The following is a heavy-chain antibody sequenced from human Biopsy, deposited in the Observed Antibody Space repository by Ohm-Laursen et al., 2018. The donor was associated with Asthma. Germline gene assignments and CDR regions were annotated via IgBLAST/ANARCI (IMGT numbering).Heavy chain of an antibody. D-gene: IGHD4-17*01. J-gene: IGHJ4*02. V-gene: IGHV1-24*01. CDR1: GYSLTDLS. CDR3: ASDFPKDYVRYNFQF. Sequence: ASVTVSCKISGYSLTDLSMRWARQAPGQGLEWMGGHDHEEGGTVNARRFQGRVSMTEDTSTDTAYMELSSLSSDDTAVYYCASDFPKDYVRYNFQFWGQGTLVTVSS. CDR2: HDHEEGGT.